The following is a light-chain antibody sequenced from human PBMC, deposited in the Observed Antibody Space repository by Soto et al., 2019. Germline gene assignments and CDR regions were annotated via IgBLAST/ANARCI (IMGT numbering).Light chain of an antibody. CDR3: QSYDSSLSAV. Sequence: QSVLTQPPSVSGAPGQRVTISCTGSSSNIGAGYDVHWYQQLPGTAPKLLFYGNSNRPSGVPDRFSGSKSGTSASLAITGLQAEDEADYYCQSYDSSLSAVFGGGTQLTVL. J-gene: IGLJ7*01. V-gene: IGLV1-40*01. CDR1: SSNIGAGYD. CDR2: GNS.